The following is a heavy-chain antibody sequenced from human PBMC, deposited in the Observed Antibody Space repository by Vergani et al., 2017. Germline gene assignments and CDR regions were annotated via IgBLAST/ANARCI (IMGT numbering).Heavy chain of an antibody. CDR2: INPSGGST. J-gene: IGHJ3*02. CDR3: ASGYSSLGAFDI. D-gene: IGHD6-19*01. CDR1: GYTFTSYY. V-gene: IGHV1-46*01. Sequence: QVQLVQSGAEVKKPGASVKVSCKASGYTFTSYYMHWVRQAPGQGLEWMGIINPSGGSTSYAQKFQGRVTMTRDTSTSTVYMELSSLRSEDTAEYYCASGYSSLGAFDIWGQGTMVTVSS.